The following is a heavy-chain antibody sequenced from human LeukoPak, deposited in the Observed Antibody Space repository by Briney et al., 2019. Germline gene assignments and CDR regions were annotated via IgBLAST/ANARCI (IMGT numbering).Heavy chain of an antibody. CDR1: GFTFISYA. Sequence: GTSLRLSCAASGFTFISYAIRWVRQAPGKGLEWVANIKQDGSEKYYVDSVKGRFTISRDNAKNSLYLQMNSLRAEDTAVYYCARAKAVAPLGYWGQGTLVTVSS. D-gene: IGHD6-19*01. CDR2: IKQDGSEK. J-gene: IGHJ4*02. V-gene: IGHV3-7*01. CDR3: ARAKAVAPLGY.